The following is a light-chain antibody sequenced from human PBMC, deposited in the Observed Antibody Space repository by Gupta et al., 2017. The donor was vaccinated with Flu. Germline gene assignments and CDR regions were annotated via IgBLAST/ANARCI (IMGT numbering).Light chain of an antibody. Sequence: GTLSLSPGERATLSCRASQRVSSNYFAWYQQKPGQAPRLRIHGASNRASGIPDRVSGSGSGTDFTLTIRRLEPEDSAVYYCQHFGSSPYTFGQGTKLEIK. CDR1: QRVSSNY. CDR3: QHFGSSPYT. V-gene: IGKV3-20*01. CDR2: GAS. J-gene: IGKJ2*01.